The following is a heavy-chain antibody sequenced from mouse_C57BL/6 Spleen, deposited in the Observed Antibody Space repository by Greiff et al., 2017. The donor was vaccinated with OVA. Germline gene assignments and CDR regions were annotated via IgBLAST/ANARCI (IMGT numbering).Heavy chain of an antibody. Sequence: EVKLVESGPGLVKPSQSLSLTCSVTGYSITSGYYWNWIRQFPGNKLEWMGYISYDGSNNYNPSLKNRISITRDTSKNQFFLKLNSVTTEDTATYYCARDRDYYGSSFPYDFDYWGQGTTLTVSS. CDR2: ISYDGSN. J-gene: IGHJ2*01. V-gene: IGHV3-6*01. CDR1: GYSITSGYY. CDR3: ARDRDYYGSSFPYDFDY. D-gene: IGHD1-1*01.